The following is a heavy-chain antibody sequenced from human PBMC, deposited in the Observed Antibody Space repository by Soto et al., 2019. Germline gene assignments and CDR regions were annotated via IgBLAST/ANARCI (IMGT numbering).Heavy chain of an antibody. CDR1: GFTFSSYE. V-gene: IGHV3-48*03. D-gene: IGHD6-19*01. Sequence: VGSLRLSCAASGFTFSSYEMNWVRQAPGKGLEWVSYISSSGSTIYYADSVKGRFTISRDNSKNTLYLQMNSLRAEDTAVYYCARAFEYSSGWYWYFDLWGRGTLVTVSS. CDR2: ISSSGSTI. CDR3: ARAFEYSSGWYWYFDL. J-gene: IGHJ2*01.